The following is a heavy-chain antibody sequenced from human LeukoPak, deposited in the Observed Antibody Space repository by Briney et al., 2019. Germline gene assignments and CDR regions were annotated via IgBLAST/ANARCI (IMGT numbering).Heavy chain of an antibody. D-gene: IGHD2-21*01. J-gene: IGHJ2*01. V-gene: IGHV3-74*01. Sequence: GGSLRLSCAASGFTFSTYGMHWVRQAPGKGLVWVSRLNTDGSTTDYADSVKGRFSISRDNAKNTPYLQMNSLRVEDTAVYYCARDQVLWWKPVGNFDLWGRGTLVTVSS. CDR1: GFTFSTYG. CDR2: LNTDGSTT. CDR3: ARDQVLWWKPVGNFDL.